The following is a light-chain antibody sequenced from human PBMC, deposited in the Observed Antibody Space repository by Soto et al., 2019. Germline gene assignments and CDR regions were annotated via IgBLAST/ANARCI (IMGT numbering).Light chain of an antibody. CDR3: QQYNNWPPWT. J-gene: IGKJ1*01. Sequence: EIVMTQSPATLSLSPGERVTLSCRASQSVSSKLAWYQQKPGQAPRLLIYGASTRATGIPARFSGSGSGTEFTLTISSLQSEDFAVYYCQQYNNWPPWTFGQGTKVDIK. CDR1: QSVSSK. CDR2: GAS. V-gene: IGKV3-15*01.